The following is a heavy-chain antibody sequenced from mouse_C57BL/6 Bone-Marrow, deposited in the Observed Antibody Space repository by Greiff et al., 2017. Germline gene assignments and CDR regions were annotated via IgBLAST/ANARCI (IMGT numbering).Heavy chain of an antibody. Sequence: VQLKESGPGLVKPSQSLSLTCSVTGYSITSGYYWNWIRQLPGNKLEWMGYISYDGSNNYNPSLKNRISITRDTSKNQFFLKLNSVTTEDTATYYCARGITTVVRYFDVWGTGTTVTVSS. CDR1: GYSITSGYY. J-gene: IGHJ1*03. CDR3: ARGITTVVRYFDV. V-gene: IGHV3-6*01. CDR2: ISYDGSN. D-gene: IGHD1-1*01.